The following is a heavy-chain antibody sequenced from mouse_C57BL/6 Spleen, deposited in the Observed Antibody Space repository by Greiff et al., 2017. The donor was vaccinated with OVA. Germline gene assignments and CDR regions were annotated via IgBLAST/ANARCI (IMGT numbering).Heavy chain of an antibody. J-gene: IGHJ2*01. V-gene: IGHV3-6*01. CDR2: ISYDGSN. CDR3: AREEEFITTVVGYFDY. D-gene: IGHD1-1*01. Sequence: DVQLQESGPGLVKPSQSLSLTCSVTGYSITSGYYWNWIRQFPGNKLEWMGYISYDGSNNYNPSLKNRISITRDTSKNQFFLKLNSVTTEDTATYYCAREEEFITTVVGYFDYWGQGTTLTVSS. CDR1: GYSITSGYY.